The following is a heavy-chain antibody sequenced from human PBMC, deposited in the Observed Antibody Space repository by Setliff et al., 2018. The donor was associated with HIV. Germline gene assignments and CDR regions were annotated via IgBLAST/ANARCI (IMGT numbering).Heavy chain of an antibody. CDR1: GFTFSKAW. Sequence: SETLRLSCAAAGFTFSKAWMSWIRQSPGKGLEWLGEINHSGNTHYDPSLKSRLTISIDTSKKQFSLKLTSVTAADAAIYYCVASSSWSCRLNYWGQGTLVTVSS. CDR2: INHSGNT. V-gene: IGHV4-34*08. J-gene: IGHJ4*02. D-gene: IGHD2-2*01. CDR3: VASSSWSCRLNY.